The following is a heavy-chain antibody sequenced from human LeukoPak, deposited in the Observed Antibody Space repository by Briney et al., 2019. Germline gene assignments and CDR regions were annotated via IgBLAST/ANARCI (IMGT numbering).Heavy chain of an antibody. CDR3: ARVSYYDSTGYDY. D-gene: IGHD3-22*01. CDR1: GYTFTGYY. Sequence: ASVYVSCKASGYTFTGYYMHWVRQAPGQRLGWMGCINPNSGGTNHAQKFQGRDTMTRDTSISTAYMELSRLRSDDTAVYYCARVSYYDSTGYDYWGQGTLVTVSP. J-gene: IGHJ4*02. CDR2: INPNSGGT. V-gene: IGHV1-2*02.